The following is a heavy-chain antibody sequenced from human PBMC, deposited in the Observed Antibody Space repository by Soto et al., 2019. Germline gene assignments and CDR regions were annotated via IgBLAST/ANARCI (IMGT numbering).Heavy chain of an antibody. Sequence: PEMSVRRSCAASGFPFSTYRRNCVRQAPGKGPAWLSYIGGSGGYISYADSVKGRFTISRDNGKNTLYLQMSSLRDEHTAVYYCARDLAWAFDSSREGALVIVS. CDR1: GFPFSTYR. V-gene: IGHV3-48*02. D-gene: IGHD1-26*01. J-gene: IGHJ4*02. CDR2: IGGSGGYI. CDR3: ARDLAWAFDS.